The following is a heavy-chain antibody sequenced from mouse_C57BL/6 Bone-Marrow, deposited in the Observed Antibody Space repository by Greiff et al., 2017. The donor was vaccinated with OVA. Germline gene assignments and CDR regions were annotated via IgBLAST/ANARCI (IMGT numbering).Heavy chain of an antibody. CDR3: TFYDYDVN. Sequence: VQLQQSGAELVRPGASVKLSCTASGFNIKDDYMHWVKQRPEQGLEWIGWIDPENGDTEYASKFQGKATITADTSSNTAYLQLSSLTSEDTAVDYCTFYDYDVNWGQGTLVTVSA. J-gene: IGHJ3*01. CDR1: GFNIKDDY. V-gene: IGHV14-4*01. CDR2: IDPENGDT. D-gene: IGHD2-4*01.